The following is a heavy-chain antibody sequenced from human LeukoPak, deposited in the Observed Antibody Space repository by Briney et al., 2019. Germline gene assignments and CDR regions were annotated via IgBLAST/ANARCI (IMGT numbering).Heavy chain of an antibody. J-gene: IGHJ3*02. D-gene: IGHD6-19*01. Sequence: PGGSLRLSCAASGFTVSSNYMSWVRQAPGKGLEWVSSIYSGGSTYYADSAKGRFTISRDNSKSTLYLQMNSLRAEDTAVFYCAKPRGEEWLVGLYDAFDIWGQGTMVTVSS. CDR1: GFTVSSNY. CDR3: AKPRGEEWLVGLYDAFDI. V-gene: IGHV3-53*01. CDR2: IYSGGST.